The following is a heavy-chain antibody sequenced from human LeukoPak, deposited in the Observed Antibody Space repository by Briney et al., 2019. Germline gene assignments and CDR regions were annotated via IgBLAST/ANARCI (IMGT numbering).Heavy chain of an antibody. V-gene: IGHV4-34*01. J-gene: IGHJ3*02. D-gene: IGHD3-22*01. CDR2: INHSGST. Sequence: SETLSLTCAVYAESFSDYYWSWIRQPPGKGVEWIGEINHSGSTNYNPSLKSRVTISVDTSKNQSSLKLSSVTAADTAVYYCARDAYYYDSSGYYESLGAFDIWGQGTMVTVSS. CDR1: AESFSDYY. CDR3: ARDAYYYDSSGYYESLGAFDI.